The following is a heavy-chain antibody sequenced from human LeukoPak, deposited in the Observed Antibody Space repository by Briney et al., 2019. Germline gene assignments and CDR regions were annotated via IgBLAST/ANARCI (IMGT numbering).Heavy chain of an antibody. CDR3: ARDPWLVGPTRAYYFDY. V-gene: IGHV3-74*01. CDR2: INSDGSST. D-gene: IGHD1-26*01. J-gene: IGHJ4*02. Sequence: GGSLRLSCAASGFTFSSYWMHWVRQAPGKGLVWVSRINSDGSSTSYADSVKGRFTISRDNAKNTLYLQMNSLRTDDTAVYYCARDPWLVGPTRAYYFDYWGQGTLVTVSS. CDR1: GFTFSSYW.